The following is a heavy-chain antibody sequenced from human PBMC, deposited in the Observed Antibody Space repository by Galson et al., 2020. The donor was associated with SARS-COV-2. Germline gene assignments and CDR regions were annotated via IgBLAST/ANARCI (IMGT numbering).Heavy chain of an antibody. J-gene: IGHJ6*03. CDR1: GYTFTGYY. CDR3: ARESSSRDGDYYYYMDV. Sequence: ASVKVSSKASGYTFTGYYMHWVRQAPGQGLEWMGWINPNSGGTNYAQKFQGWVTMTRDTSISTAYMELSRLRSDDTAVYYCARESSSRDGDYYYYMDVWGKGTTVTVSS. CDR2: INPNSGGT. V-gene: IGHV1-2*04. D-gene: IGHD2-2*01.